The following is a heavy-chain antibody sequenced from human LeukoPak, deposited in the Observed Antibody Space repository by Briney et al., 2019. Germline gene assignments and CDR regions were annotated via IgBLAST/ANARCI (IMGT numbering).Heavy chain of an antibody. CDR2: IYYSGST. Sequence: PSETLSLTCTVSGGXISSYYCSWIRQPPGKGQEWIGYIYYSGSTNYNPSLKSRVTISVDTSKNQFSLKLSSVTAADTAVYYCARAAGPLAAPDFWGQGTPVTVSS. CDR3: ARAAGPLAAPDF. J-gene: IGHJ4*02. V-gene: IGHV4-59*01. CDR1: GGXISSYY. D-gene: IGHD6-13*01.